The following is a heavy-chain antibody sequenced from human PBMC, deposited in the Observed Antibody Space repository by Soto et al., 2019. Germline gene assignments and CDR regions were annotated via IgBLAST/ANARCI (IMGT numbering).Heavy chain of an antibody. CDR2: ISAYNGNT. V-gene: IGHV1-18*01. J-gene: IGHJ4*02. CDR1: GYTFTNFG. CDR3: ARGGIRINY. Sequence: QVQLVQSGAEVKKPGASVKVSCKASGYTFTNFGISWVRQAPGQGLEWMGWISAYNGNTNYAQNFQGRVTMTTDTSPSTAYMELRSRRSDDTAVYCCARGGIRINYWGQGTLVTVSS. D-gene: IGHD3-16*01.